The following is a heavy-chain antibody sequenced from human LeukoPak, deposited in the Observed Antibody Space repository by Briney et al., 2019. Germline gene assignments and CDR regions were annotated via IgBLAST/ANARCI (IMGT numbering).Heavy chain of an antibody. Sequence: GGSLRLSCAASGFTFSSYAMSWVRQAPGKGLEWVSAISGSGGSTYYADSVKGRFTISRDNSKNTLYLQMNSLRAEDTAVYYCAKSPVTYDSSGYYYYYWGQGTLVTVSS. CDR2: ISGSGGST. V-gene: IGHV3-23*01. CDR3: AKSPVTYDSSGYYYYY. J-gene: IGHJ4*02. D-gene: IGHD3-22*01. CDR1: GFTFSSYA.